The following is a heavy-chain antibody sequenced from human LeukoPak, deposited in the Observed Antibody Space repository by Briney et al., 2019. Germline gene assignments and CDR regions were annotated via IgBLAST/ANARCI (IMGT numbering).Heavy chain of an antibody. CDR2: ISGSGGST. V-gene: IGHV3-23*01. CDR1: GFTFSSYA. CDR3: AKDYGLGSYYWHY. D-gene: IGHD3-10*01. J-gene: IGHJ4*02. Sequence: GGSLRLSCAASGFTFSSYAMSWVRQAPGKGLEWVSAISGSGGSTYYADSVKGRFTISRDDSKNTLYLQMNSLRAEDTAVYYCAKDYGLGSYYWHYWGQGTLVTVSS.